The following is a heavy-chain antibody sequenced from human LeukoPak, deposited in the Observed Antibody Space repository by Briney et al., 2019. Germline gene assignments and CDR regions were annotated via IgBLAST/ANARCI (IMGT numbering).Heavy chain of an antibody. CDR1: GFTFSSYA. CDR3: ARVPVVTAIPVSFDY. D-gene: IGHD2-21*02. V-gene: IGHV3-23*01. CDR2: ISGSGGSA. J-gene: IGHJ4*02. Sequence: GGSLRLSCAASGFTFSSYAMSWVRQAPGKGLEWVSAISGSGGSAYYADSVKGRFTISRDNSKNTLYLQMNSLRAEDTAVYYCARVPVVTAIPVSFDYWGQGTLVTVSS.